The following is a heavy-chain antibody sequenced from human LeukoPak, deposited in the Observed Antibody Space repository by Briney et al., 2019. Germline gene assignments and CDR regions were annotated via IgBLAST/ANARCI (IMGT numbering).Heavy chain of an antibody. CDR1: GYTFTGYY. J-gene: IGHJ4*02. CDR2: INPNSGGT. V-gene: IGHV1-2*06. Sequence: GASVKVSXKASGYTFTGYYMHWVRQAPGQGLEWMGRINPNSGGTNYAQKFQGRVTMTRDTSISTAYMELSRLRSDDTAVYYCARGRTEKFLFDYWGQGTLVTVSS. CDR3: ARGRTEKFLFDY.